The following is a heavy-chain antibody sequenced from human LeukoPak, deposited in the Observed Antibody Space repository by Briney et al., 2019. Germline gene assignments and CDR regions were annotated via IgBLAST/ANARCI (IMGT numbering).Heavy chain of an antibody. D-gene: IGHD1-1*01. CDR3: ARDLEGTLDY. CDR2: IYYSGST. J-gene: IGHJ4*02. CDR1: GGAISSGGYY. Sequence: NPSQTLSLTCTVSGGAISSGGYYWSWIRQHPGKGLEWIGYIYYSGSTYYNPSLKSRVTISVDTSKNQFSLKLSSVTAADTAVYYCARDLEGTLDYWGQGTLVTVSS. V-gene: IGHV4-31*03.